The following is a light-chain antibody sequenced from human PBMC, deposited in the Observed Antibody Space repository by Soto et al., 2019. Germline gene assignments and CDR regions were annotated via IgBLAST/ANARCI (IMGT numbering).Light chain of an antibody. CDR2: HAS. Sequence: EIVMTQSPATLSVSPGERATLSCRASQNINNNLAWYQQKPGQVPRLLSYHASTVATRIPARFSGSGSGTDLPLTISSVQPEDFAVYYCQEYNDWSLTFGGGTKVEIK. CDR3: QEYNDWSLT. J-gene: IGKJ4*01. CDR1: QNINNN. V-gene: IGKV3-15*01.